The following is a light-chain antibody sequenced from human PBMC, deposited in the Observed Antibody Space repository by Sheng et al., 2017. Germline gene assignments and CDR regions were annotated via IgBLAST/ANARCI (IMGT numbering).Light chain of an antibody. V-gene: IGLV2-14*03. CDR1: SNDVGGFNY. Sequence: QSALTQPASVSGSPGQSITISCTGTSNDVGGFNYVSWYQQHPAKVPKLMIYDVSKRPSEISNRFSGSKSGNTASLTISGLQNEDEADYYCSSYSSSNSPWVFGTGTKVSVL. CDR2: DVS. CDR3: SSYSSSNSPWV. J-gene: IGLJ1*01.